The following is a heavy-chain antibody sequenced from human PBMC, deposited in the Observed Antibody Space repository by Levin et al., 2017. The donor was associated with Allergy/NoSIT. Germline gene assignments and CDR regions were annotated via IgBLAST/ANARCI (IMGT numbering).Heavy chain of an antibody. CDR2: ISYDGSNK. Sequence: GGSLRLSCAASGFTFSSYAMHWVRQAPGKGLEWVAVISYDGSNKYYADSVKGRFTISRDNSKNTLYLQMNSLRAEDTAVYYCARGAFDDSSGSPYFDYWGQGTLVTVSS. J-gene: IGHJ4*02. CDR1: GFTFSSYA. V-gene: IGHV3-30*04. CDR3: ARGAFDDSSGSPYFDY. D-gene: IGHD3-22*01.